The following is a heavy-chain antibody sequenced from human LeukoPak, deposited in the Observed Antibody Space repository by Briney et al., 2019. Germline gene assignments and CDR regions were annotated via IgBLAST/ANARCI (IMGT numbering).Heavy chain of an antibody. CDR3: ARLDIVVVPAAPRGYYYYYYMDV. V-gene: IGHV4-39*07. D-gene: IGHD2-2*03. CDR1: GGSISSSSYY. Sequence: PSETLSPTCTVSGGSISSSSYYWGWIRQPPGKGLEWIGSIYYSGSTYYNPSLKSRVTISVDTSKNQFSLKLSSVTAADTAVYYCARLDIVVVPAAPRGYYYYYYMDVWGKGTTVTVSS. CDR2: IYYSGST. J-gene: IGHJ6*03.